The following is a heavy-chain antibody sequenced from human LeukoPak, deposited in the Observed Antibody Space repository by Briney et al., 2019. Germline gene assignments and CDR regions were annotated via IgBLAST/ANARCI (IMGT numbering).Heavy chain of an antibody. V-gene: IGHV4-38-2*01. CDR1: GYSTSSGYY. CDR3: ARRAYYYDSSGYIFDY. J-gene: IGHJ4*02. CDR2: IYHSGST. Sequence: PSEALSLTCAVSGYSTSSGYYWGWIRQPPGKGLEWIGSIYHSGSTYYNPSLKSRVTISVDTSKNQFSLKLSSVTAADTAVYYCARRAYYYDSSGYIFDYWGQGTLVTVSS. D-gene: IGHD3-22*01.